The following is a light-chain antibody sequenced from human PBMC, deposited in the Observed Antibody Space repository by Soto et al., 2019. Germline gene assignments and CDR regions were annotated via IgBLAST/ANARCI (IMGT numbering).Light chain of an antibody. CDR3: SSHAASRTLI. V-gene: IGLV2-8*01. CDR1: SSDVGGYNF. CDR2: EVS. Sequence: QSALTQPPSASGSPGQSVTISCTGTSSDVGGYNFVSWYQQHPGKAPKLMIYEVSERPSGVPDRFSGSKSGNAASLTVSGLQAEDEADYYCSSHAASRTLIFGGGTKLTVL. J-gene: IGLJ2*01.